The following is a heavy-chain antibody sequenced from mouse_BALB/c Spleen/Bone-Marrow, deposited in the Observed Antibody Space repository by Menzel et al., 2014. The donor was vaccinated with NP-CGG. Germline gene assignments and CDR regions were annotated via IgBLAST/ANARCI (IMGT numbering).Heavy chain of an antibody. CDR1: GFTFNTYA. V-gene: IGHV10-1*02. CDR3: VRQGDGYYNWYFDV. D-gene: IGHD2-3*01. Sequence: EVMLVESGGGFVQPKGSLKLSCAASGFTFNTYAMNWVRQAPGKGLEWVARIRSKSNNYATYYADSVKDRFTSSRNDSQSMLYLQMNNLKTEDTALYHCVRQGDGYYNWYFDVWGAGTTVTVSS. J-gene: IGHJ1*01. CDR2: IRSKSNNYAT.